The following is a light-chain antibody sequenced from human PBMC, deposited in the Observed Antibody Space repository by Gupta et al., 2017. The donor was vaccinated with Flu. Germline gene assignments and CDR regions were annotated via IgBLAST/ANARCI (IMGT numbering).Light chain of an antibody. J-gene: IGKJ2*02. CDR2: EVS. CDR3: TRGTHPWT. CDR1: QSLVYKNGITY. Sequence: IYCRSSQSLVYKNGITYVSWFQQRPGQSPRRLIYEVSNRDCGVPDRFSGSGSGTDFTLKISRVEEEDVGVYYCTRGTHPWTFGQGTRLEI. V-gene: IGKV2-30*01.